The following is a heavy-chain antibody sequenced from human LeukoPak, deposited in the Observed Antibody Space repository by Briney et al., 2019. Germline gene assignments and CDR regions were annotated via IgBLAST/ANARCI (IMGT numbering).Heavy chain of an antibody. D-gene: IGHD2-2*01. CDR2: IYYSGST. V-gene: IGHV4-39*07. CDR1: GGSISSGGYY. J-gene: IGHJ3*02. CDR3: ASHPNANSRRDAFVI. Sequence: PSETLSLTCTVSGGSISSGGYYWRWIRQPPGRGLEWIGSIYYSGSTYYNLSLKSRVTISMDTSKNQFSLNLSSVTAADTAVYYCASHPNANSRRDAFVIWGQGTVVTVSS.